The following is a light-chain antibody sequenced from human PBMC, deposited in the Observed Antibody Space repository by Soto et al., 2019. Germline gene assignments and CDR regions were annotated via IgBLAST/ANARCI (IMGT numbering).Light chain of an antibody. CDR1: SSDVGGYNY. J-gene: IGLJ1*01. CDR3: SSYTSSSSYV. Sequence: QSVLTQPASVSGSPGQSITISCTGTSSDVGGYNYVSWYQQHSGKAPKLMIYEVSNRPSGVSNRFSGSKSGNTASLTISGLQTEDEAYYYCSSYTSSSSYVFGIGTKVTVL. CDR2: EVS. V-gene: IGLV2-14*01.